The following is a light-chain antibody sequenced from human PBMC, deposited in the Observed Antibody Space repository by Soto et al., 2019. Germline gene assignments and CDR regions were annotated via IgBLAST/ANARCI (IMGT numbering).Light chain of an antibody. Sequence: QSALTQPRSVSRSPGQSVTISCTGTSSDVGGYDYVSWYQQHPGKAPKLMIYDVTKRPSGVPDRFSGSRSGNTASLTISGLQAEDDADYYCCSYAGTYTFYVFGTGTKVTVL. V-gene: IGLV2-11*01. CDR1: SSDVGGYDY. J-gene: IGLJ1*01. CDR3: CSYAGTYTFYV. CDR2: DVT.